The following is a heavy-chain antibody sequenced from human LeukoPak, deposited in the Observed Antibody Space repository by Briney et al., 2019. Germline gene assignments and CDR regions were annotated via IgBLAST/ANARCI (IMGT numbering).Heavy chain of an antibody. CDR3: AKEKNSGSYYHFNY. CDR1: GFTFTNVG. CDR2: VSGGGGST. V-gene: IGHV3-23*01. D-gene: IGHD3-22*01. J-gene: IGHJ4*02. Sequence: QPGRSLRLSCAASGFTFTNVGMSWVRQAPGKGLEWVSVVSGGGGSTFYADFVNGRFTISRDNSKNTVYLRMNSLRAEDTAVYYCAKEKNSGSYYHFNYWGEGTLVTVSS.